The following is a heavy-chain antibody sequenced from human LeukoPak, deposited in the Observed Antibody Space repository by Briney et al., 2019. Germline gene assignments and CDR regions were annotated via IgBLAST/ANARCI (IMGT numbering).Heavy chain of an antibody. J-gene: IGHJ5*02. CDR1: GYTFTSYG. CDR3: ARDVPKSSMVRGARDRFDP. CDR2: ISVYNGNT. D-gene: IGHD3-10*01. Sequence: GASVKVSCKASGYTFTSYGISWVRQAPGQGLEWMGWISVYNGNTNYAQKLQGRVTMTTDTSTSTAYMELRSLRSDDTAVYYCARDVPKSSMVRGARDRFDPWGQGTLVTVSS. V-gene: IGHV1-18*01.